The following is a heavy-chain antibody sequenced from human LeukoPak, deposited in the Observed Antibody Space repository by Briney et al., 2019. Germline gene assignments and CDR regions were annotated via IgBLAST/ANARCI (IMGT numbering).Heavy chain of an antibody. CDR2: ISYDGSNK. J-gene: IGHJ4*02. D-gene: IGHD5-12*01. V-gene: IGHV3-30*18. CDR1: GFTFSSYG. Sequence: PGGSLRLSCAASGFTFSSYGMHWVRQAPGKGLEWVAVISYDGSNKYYADSVKGRFTISRDNSKNTLYLQLNSLRAEDTAVYYCAKDRLQIWATSSFDYWGQGTLVTVSS. CDR3: AKDRLQIWATSSFDY.